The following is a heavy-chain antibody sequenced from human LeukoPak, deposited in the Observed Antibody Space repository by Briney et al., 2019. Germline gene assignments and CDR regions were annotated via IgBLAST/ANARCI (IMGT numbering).Heavy chain of an antibody. CDR1: GFTLGGYT. Sequence: GGSLRLSCAASGFTLGGYTMNWVRQAPGKGLEWVSSISSGSDYIYYADSVRGRFTISRDNTENSLFLEINSLRADDTAVYYCARDNDYLWAARDYMDVWGKGTTVTVSS. D-gene: IGHD6-6*01. V-gene: IGHV3-21*04. CDR2: ISSGSDYI. CDR3: ARDNDYLWAARDYMDV. J-gene: IGHJ6*03.